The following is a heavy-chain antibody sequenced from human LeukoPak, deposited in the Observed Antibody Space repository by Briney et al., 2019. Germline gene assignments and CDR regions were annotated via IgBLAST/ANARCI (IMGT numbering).Heavy chain of an antibody. CDR3: ARFXTWGXXAXXY. CDR1: GFTFNAFG. D-gene: IGHD1-1*01. Sequence: PGGSLRLSCAASGFTFNAFGMNWVRQAPGKGLEWVSYIGTTSGAIYYADSVKGRFTISRDSAKNSLYLQMNSLRAEDTAVYYCARFXTWGXXAXXYWGQG. V-gene: IGHV3-48*01. J-gene: IGHJ4*02. CDR2: IGTTSGAI.